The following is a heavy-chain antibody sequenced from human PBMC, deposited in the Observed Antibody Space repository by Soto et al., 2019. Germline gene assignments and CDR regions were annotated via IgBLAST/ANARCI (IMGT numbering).Heavy chain of an antibody. J-gene: IGHJ6*02. CDR2: IIPISGTA. CDR3: ARAEEYNWNVYYYYGMDV. Sequence: QVQLVQSGAEVKKPGSSVKVSCKASGGTFSSYAISWVRQAPGQGLEWMGGIIPISGTANYAQKFQGKVTITADESTSTAYMELSSLRSEDTAVYYCARAEEYNWNVYYYYGMDVCGQGTTVTVSS. V-gene: IGHV1-69*01. CDR1: GGTFSSYA. D-gene: IGHD1-20*01.